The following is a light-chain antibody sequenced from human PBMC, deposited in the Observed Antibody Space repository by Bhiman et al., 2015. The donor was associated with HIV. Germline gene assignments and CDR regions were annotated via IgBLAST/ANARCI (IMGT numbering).Light chain of an antibody. CDR3: SSLTSSLTYV. CDR1: SSDVGGYNY. Sequence: QSALTQPASVSGSPGQSITISCTGTSSDVGGYNYVSWYQQHPGKAPKLLIYDVSNRPSGVSNRFSGSKSGNTASLTISGLQADDEADYYCSSLTSSLTYVFGTGTNVTVL. V-gene: IGLV2-14*03. J-gene: IGLJ1*01. CDR2: DVS.